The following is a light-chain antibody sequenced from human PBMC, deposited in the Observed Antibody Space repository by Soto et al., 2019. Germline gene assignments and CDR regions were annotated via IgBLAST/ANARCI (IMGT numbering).Light chain of an antibody. J-gene: IGLJ2*01. CDR1: SSDVGGYNY. V-gene: IGLV2-14*01. CDR3: SSYTSSSTVV. CDR2: EVN. Sequence: QSALTQPASVSGSPGQSITISCTGTSSDVGGYNYVSWYQQHPGKAPKLMIYEVNNRPSGVSNRFSASKCGNTASLTIAVLQGEDEDYYYCSSYTSSSTVVFGGGTKLTVL.